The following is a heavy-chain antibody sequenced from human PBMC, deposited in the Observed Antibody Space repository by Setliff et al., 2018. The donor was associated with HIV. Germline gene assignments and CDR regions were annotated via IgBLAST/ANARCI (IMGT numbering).Heavy chain of an antibody. Sequence: GASVKVSCKASGYTFATYGISWVRQAPGQGLEWMGWISPYNGNTNYAQKVQGRVTMTTDTSTSTAYMELRSLSSDDTALYYCARVRHHLAVSPWYSYMDVLGKGTTVTVSS. D-gene: IGHD6-19*01. CDR1: GYTFATYG. CDR2: ISPYNGNT. V-gene: IGHV1-18*01. J-gene: IGHJ6*03. CDR3: ARVRHHLAVSPWYSYMDV.